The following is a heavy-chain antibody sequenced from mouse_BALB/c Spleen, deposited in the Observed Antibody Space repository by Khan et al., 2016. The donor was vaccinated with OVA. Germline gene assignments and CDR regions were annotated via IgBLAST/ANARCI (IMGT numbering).Heavy chain of an antibody. CDR2: INTNTGEP. Sequence: QIQLVQSGPELKKPGETVKISCKVSGYTFTNYGMNWVKQAPGKGLKWMGWINTNTGEPTYAEEFKGRFAFSLETSASTAYLQINNLKNEDTATYFCARGGIRRNGYAMDNWGQGTSVTVSS. CDR3: ARGGIRRNGYAMDN. J-gene: IGHJ4*01. D-gene: IGHD2-12*01. V-gene: IGHV9-3*02. CDR1: GYTFTNYG.